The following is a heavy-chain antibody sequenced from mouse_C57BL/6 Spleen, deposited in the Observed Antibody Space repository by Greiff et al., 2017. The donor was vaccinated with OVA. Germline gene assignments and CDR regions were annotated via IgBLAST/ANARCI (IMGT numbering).Heavy chain of an antibody. J-gene: IGHJ2*01. Sequence: QVQLKQPGTELVKPGASVKLSCKASGYTFTSYWMHWVKQRPGQGLEWIGNINPSNGGTNYNEKFKSKATLTVDKSSSTAYLQLSSLTSEDSAVYYCASLITTVVDYFDYWGQGTTLTVSS. V-gene: IGHV1-53*01. D-gene: IGHD1-1*01. CDR1: GYTFTSYW. CDR2: INPSNGGT. CDR3: ASLITTVVDYFDY.